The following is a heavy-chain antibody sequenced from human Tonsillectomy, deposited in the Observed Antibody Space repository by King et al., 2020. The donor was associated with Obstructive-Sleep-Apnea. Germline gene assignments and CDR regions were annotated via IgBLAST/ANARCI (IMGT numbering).Heavy chain of an antibody. CDR2: IRYDGSNT. Sequence: QVQLVESGGGVVQPGRSLRLSCAASGFTFSTYGMHWVRQAPGRGLDWVTFIRYDGSNTYYTDSVKGRFTISRENSKNTLYLQMNSLRAEDTAVYYCAKDDSSAFLSGHGMAVWGQGTTVTVSS. D-gene: IGHD6-6*01. CDR3: AKDDSSAFLSGHGMAV. CDR1: GFTFSTYG. V-gene: IGHV3-30*02. J-gene: IGHJ6*02.